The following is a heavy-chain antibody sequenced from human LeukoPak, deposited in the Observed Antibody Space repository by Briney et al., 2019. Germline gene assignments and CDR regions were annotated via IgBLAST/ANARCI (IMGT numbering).Heavy chain of an antibody. V-gene: IGHV3-23*01. CDR2: ISGSVGST. D-gene: IGHD2-15*01. CDR1: GFTFSSYA. CDR3: APKDDHDAFDI. J-gene: IGHJ3*02. Sequence: GGSLRPSCAASGFTFSSYAMSWVRQAPGKGLEWVSAISGSVGSTYYADSVKGRFTISRDNSKNTLYLQMNSLRAEDTAVYYCAPKDDHDAFDIWGQGTMVTVSS.